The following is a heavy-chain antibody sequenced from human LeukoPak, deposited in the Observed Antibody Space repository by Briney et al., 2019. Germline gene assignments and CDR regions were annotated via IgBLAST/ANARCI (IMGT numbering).Heavy chain of an antibody. V-gene: IGHV1-69*13. CDR1: GGTFSSYA. CDR3: AVHYGMDV. CDR2: IIPIFGTA. J-gene: IGHJ6*02. Sequence: SMKLSCKASGGTFSSYAISWVRQAHGQGLDWMGGIIPIFGTANYAQKFQGRVTITADESTSTAYMELSSLRSEDTAVYYCAVHYGMDVWGQGTTVTVSS.